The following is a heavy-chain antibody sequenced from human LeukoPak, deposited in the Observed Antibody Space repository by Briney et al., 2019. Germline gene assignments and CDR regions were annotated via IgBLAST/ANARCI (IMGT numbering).Heavy chain of an antibody. CDR1: GYTFTSYY. J-gene: IGHJ4*02. D-gene: IGHD3-22*01. CDR2: INPSGGST. Sequence: VASVKVSCKASGYTFTSYYMHWVRQAPGQGLEWMGIINPSGGSTSYAQKFQGRVTMTRDTSTSTVYMELSSLRSEDTAVYYCARDAARYYYDSSGYYLPDYWGQGTLVTVSS. CDR3: ARDAARYYYDSSGYYLPDY. V-gene: IGHV1-46*01.